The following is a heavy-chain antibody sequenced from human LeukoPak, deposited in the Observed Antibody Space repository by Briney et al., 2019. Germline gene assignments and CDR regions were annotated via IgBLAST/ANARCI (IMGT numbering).Heavy chain of an antibody. Sequence: ASVKVSCKASGYSFTNYDINWVRQATGQGLEWMGWMNPNSGNTAYAQKLQGRVTMTTDTSTSTAYMELRSLRSDDTAVYYCARDRGAVAGSYNWFDPWGQGTLVTVSS. CDR1: GYSFTNYD. D-gene: IGHD6-19*01. J-gene: IGHJ5*02. CDR3: ARDRGAVAGSYNWFDP. CDR2: MNPNSGNT. V-gene: IGHV1-8*01.